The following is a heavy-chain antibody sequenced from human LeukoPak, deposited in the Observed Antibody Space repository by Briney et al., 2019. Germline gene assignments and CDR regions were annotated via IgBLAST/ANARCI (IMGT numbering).Heavy chain of an antibody. Sequence: SETLPLTCAVYGGSFSGYYWSWIRQPPGKGLEWIGEINHSGSTNYNPSLKSRVTISVDTSKNQFSLKLSSVTAADTAVYYCARGRRGHIVVVVAARYYFDYWGQGTLVTVSS. V-gene: IGHV4-34*01. CDR2: INHSGST. CDR3: ARGRRGHIVVVVAARYYFDY. J-gene: IGHJ4*02. CDR1: GGSFSGYY. D-gene: IGHD2-15*01.